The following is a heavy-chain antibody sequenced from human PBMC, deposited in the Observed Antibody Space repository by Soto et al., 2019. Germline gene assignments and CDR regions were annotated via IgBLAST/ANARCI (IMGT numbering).Heavy chain of an antibody. CDR2: INHSGST. V-gene: IGHV4-34*01. CDR1: GGSFSGYY. Sequence: SETLSLTCAVYGGSFSGYYWSWIRQPPGKGLEWIGGINHSGSTNYNPSLKSRVTISVDTSKNQFSLKLSSVTAADTAVYYCAREEGGWFDPWGQGTLVTVSS. D-gene: IGHD1-26*01. CDR3: AREEGGWFDP. J-gene: IGHJ5*02.